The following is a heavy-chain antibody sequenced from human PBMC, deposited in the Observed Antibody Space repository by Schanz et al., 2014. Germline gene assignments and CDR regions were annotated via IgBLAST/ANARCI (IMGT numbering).Heavy chain of an antibody. CDR2: IRYDGSDK. J-gene: IGHJ4*02. Sequence: QVQLVESGGGVVQPGGSLRLSCAASGFIFSNYGMHWVRQGPGKGLEWLAFIRYDGSDKYYVDSVKGRFTISRDNSRNTLYLPMSSLRVEDTAVYYCAKDKGECLDYWGQGTLVTVSS. CDR3: AKDKGECLDY. CDR1: GFIFSNYG. D-gene: IGHD3-10*01. V-gene: IGHV3-30*02.